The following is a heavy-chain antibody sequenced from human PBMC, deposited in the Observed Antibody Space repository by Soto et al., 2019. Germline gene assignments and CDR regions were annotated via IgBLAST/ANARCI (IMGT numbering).Heavy chain of an antibody. Sequence: ASVKVSCKASGYTFTSYYMHWVRQAPGQGLEWMGIINPSGGYTSYAHKFQGRVTMTRDTSTRTVYMELSSLRSADTAVYYCARARNYFDYWGQGTLVTVSS. J-gene: IGHJ4*02. V-gene: IGHV1-46*01. CDR1: GYTFTSYY. CDR2: INPSGGYT. CDR3: ARARNYFDY.